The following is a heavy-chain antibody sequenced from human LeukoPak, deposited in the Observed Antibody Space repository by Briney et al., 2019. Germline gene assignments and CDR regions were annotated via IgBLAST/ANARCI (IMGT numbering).Heavy chain of an antibody. D-gene: IGHD1-26*01. CDR3: ATRRSGSYSEY. Sequence: TLSLTCTVSGGSVTTSTYYWGWIRQPPGKGLEWIGTIKNSGITHYNPSLKSRLTMSVDTSKNQFSLKLNSVTAADTAVYYCATRRSGSYSEYWGQGILVTVSS. J-gene: IGHJ4*02. CDR1: GGSVTTSTYY. CDR2: IKNSGIT. V-gene: IGHV4-39*01.